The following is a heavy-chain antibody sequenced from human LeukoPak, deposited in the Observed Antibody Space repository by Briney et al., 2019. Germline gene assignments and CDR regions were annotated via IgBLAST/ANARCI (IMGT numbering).Heavy chain of an antibody. V-gene: IGHV3-33*06. CDR1: GFTFSKFG. D-gene: IGHD5-12*01. CDR2: VWNDGSKN. Sequence: GGSLRLSCAASGFTFSKFGMHWVRQTPGKGLEWVALVWNDGSKNYYADSVKGRFTISRDNSKDTLHLLLNSLRAEDTAVYYCAKDWSLGYGCLDYWGQGTLVTVSS. CDR3: AKDWSLGYGCLDY. J-gene: IGHJ4*02.